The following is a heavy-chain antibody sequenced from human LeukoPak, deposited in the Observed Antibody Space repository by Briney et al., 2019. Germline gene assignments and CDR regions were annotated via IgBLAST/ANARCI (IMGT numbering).Heavy chain of an antibody. Sequence: GASVKVSCKASGYTFTGYYMHWVRQAPGQGLEWMGWINPNSGGTNYAQKFQGRVTMTRDTSISTAYMELSRLRSDDTAVYYCARDNCSGGSCYSVPGDYRGQGTLVTVSS. CDR3: ARDNCSGGSCYSVPGDY. J-gene: IGHJ4*02. V-gene: IGHV1-2*02. CDR2: INPNSGGT. D-gene: IGHD2-15*01. CDR1: GYTFTGYY.